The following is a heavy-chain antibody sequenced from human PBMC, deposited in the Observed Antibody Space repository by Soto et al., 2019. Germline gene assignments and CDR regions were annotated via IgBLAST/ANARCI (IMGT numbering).Heavy chain of an antibody. Sequence: PSQTLSLTCAISGDSVSSNCAAWDWISQSPSRGLEWLGRTYYRSKWYNDYAGSVNSRITINPDTSKHQSSLQLNSVTADDTAVYYCAREHQNYDFWSGYPYDYDGMDVWGQGTMVTVSS. V-gene: IGHV6-1*01. CDR1: GDSVSSNCAA. J-gene: IGHJ6*02. D-gene: IGHD3-3*01. CDR2: TYYRSKWYN. CDR3: AREHQNYDFWSGYPYDYDGMDV.